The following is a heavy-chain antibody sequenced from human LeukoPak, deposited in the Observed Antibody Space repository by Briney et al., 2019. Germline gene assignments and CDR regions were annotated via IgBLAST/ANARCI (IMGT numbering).Heavy chain of an antibody. CDR2: IHTYNGHT. CDR3: ARGAPFYSSGLSDY. CDR1: GYTFNSYG. D-gene: IGHD6-19*01. Sequence: ASVKVSCKASGYTFNSYGITWVRQAPGQGLEWMGWIHTYNGHTNYAQKLQGRVTMTTDTSTSTAYMELSRLRSDDTAVYYCARGAPFYSSGLSDYWGQGTLVTVSS. J-gene: IGHJ4*02. V-gene: IGHV1-18*01.